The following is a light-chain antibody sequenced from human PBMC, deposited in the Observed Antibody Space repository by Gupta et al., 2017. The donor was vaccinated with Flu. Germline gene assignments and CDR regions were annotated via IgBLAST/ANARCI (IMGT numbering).Light chain of an antibody. CDR1: QNINNW. CDR3: QRDNGP. Sequence: DSRMTQSPSTLSASVGDRVIITCRARQNINNWLAWYQLKPGKAPKVLIYRASILKSGVPSRFSGSGSGTEFTLTISSLQPDDSATYYCQRDNGPFGQGTKVETK. CDR2: RAS. J-gene: IGKJ1*01. V-gene: IGKV1-5*03.